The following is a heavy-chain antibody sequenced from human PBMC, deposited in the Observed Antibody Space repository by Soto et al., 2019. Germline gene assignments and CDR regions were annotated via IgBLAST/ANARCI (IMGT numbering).Heavy chain of an antibody. CDR3: AGSGSYYKSYYFDY. V-gene: IGHV1-58*01. J-gene: IGHJ4*02. D-gene: IGHD3-10*01. CDR1: GFTFTSSA. Sequence: SVKVSCKASGFTFTSSAVQWVRQARGQRLEWIGWIVVGSGNTNYAQKFQERVTINPDTSKNQFSLQLNSVTPEDTAVYYCAGSGSYYKSYYFDYWGQGTLVTVSS. CDR2: IVVGSGNT.